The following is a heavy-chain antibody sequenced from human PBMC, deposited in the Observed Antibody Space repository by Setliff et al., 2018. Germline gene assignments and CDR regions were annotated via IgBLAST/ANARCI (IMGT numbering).Heavy chain of an antibody. J-gene: IGHJ6*03. V-gene: IGHV1-69*05. CDR2: TIPLFGTT. CDR1: GYTLTNYY. D-gene: IGHD5-18*01. CDR3: AREGVDTRSSTDYRYYMDV. Sequence: SVKVSCKASGYTLTNYYIHWVRQAPGQGLEWMGGTIPLFGTTDYAQKFHGRVTIITDESTSTAYMELSSLTSDDTAVYYCAREGVDTRSSTDYRYYMDVWGKGTTVTVSS.